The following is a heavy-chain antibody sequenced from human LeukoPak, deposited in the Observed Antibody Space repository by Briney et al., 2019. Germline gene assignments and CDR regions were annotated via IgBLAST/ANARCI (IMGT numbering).Heavy chain of an antibody. CDR2: IYHSGST. V-gene: IGHV4-38-2*02. D-gene: IGHD6-25*01. J-gene: IGHJ3*02. Sequence: SETLSLTCTVSGYSISSGDYWGWIRQPPGKGLEWIGSIYHSGSTYYNPSLKSRVTISVDTSKNQFSLKLSSVTAADTAVYYCARGPYGYQEFSPFDIWGQGAMVTVSS. CDR3: ARGPYGYQEFSPFDI. CDR1: GYSISSGDY.